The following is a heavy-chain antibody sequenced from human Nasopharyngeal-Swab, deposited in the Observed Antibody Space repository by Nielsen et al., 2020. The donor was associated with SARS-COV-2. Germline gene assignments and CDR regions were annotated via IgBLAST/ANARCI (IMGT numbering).Heavy chain of an antibody. CDR3: AKQIVVPAAPYFDY. CDR2: ISYDGSNK. D-gene: IGHD2-2*01. CDR1: GFTFSGYG. J-gene: IGHJ4*02. V-gene: IGHV3-30*18. Sequence: GESLKISCAASGFTFSGYGMHWVRQAPGKGLEWVAVISYDGSNKYYADSVKGRFTISRDNSKNTLYLQMNSLRAEDTAVYYCAKQIVVPAAPYFDYWGQGTLVTVSS.